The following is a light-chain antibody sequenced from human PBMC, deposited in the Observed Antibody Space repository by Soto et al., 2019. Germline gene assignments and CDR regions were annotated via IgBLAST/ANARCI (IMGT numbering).Light chain of an antibody. CDR1: SSDLGVYNY. CDR3: CSYTGTYTWV. CDR2: DVY. V-gene: IGLV2-11*01. J-gene: IGLJ3*02. Sequence: QSALTQPRSVSGSPGQSVTISCTGTSSDLGVYNYVSWYQHHPGKAPKLIIYDVYKRPPGVPDRFSASKSDNTASLTISGLQAEDEADYYCCSYTGTYTWVFGGGTKVTVL.